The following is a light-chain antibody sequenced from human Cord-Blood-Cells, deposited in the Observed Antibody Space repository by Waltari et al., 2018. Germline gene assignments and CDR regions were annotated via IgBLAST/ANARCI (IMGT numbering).Light chain of an antibody. CDR1: QSVSSSY. J-gene: IGKJ5*01. CDR2: CAS. Sequence: DIVLTQSPGTLSLSPGERANLSCRASQSVSSSYLAWYQQKHGQAPRLLIYCASSRATGIPDGFSGSGSGTNFTLTISRLEPEDFAVYYCQQYGSSPITFGQGTRLEIK. CDR3: QQYGSSPIT. V-gene: IGKV3-20*01.